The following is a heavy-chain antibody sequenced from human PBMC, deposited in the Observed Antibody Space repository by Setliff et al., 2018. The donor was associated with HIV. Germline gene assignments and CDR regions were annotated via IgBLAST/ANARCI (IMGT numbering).Heavy chain of an antibody. CDR1: GGSISSYY. V-gene: IGHV4-59*08. CDR3: ARCRLDYYHYMDV. J-gene: IGHJ6*03. Sequence: SETLSLTCNVSGGSISSYYWSWIRQSPEKRLEWIGYIYYTGTTRYSPSLRSRVSISVDTSKNQFSLKLTSVTAADTAVYYCARCRLDYYHYMDVWGKGTTVTVSS. CDR2: IYYTGTT.